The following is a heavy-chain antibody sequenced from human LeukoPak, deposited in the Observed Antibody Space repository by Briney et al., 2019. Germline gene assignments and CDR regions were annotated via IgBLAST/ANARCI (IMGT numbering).Heavy chain of an antibody. J-gene: IGHJ6*02. V-gene: IGHV3-48*02. CDR1: GFSFTDYP. D-gene: IGHD3-9*01. CDR2: IRTTAEGANYT. CDR3: ATDQRYAFDYWGQGILVTVSSGMDV. Sequence: PGGSLRLSCATSGFSFTDYPMNWVRQAPGKGLEWISNIRTTAEGANYTHYADSVKGRVTITRDDGKNTLYLHMNSLRDDDTAVYYCATDQRYAFDYWGQGILVTVSSGMDVWGQGTTVTVSS.